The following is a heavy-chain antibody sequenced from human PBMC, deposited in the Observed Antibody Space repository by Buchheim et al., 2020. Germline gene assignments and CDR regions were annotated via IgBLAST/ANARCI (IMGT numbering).Heavy chain of an antibody. CDR3: ARDTSSSWYYYYYYYGMDV. J-gene: IGHJ6*02. V-gene: IGHV3-30*04. Sequence: QVQLVESGGGVVQPGRSLRLSCAASGFTFSSYAMHWVRQAPGKGLEWVAVISYEGSNKYYADSVKGRFTISRDNSKNTLYRQMNSLRAEDTAVYYCARDTSSSWYYYYYYYGMDVWGQGTT. CDR1: GFTFSSYA. D-gene: IGHD6-13*01. CDR2: ISYEGSNK.